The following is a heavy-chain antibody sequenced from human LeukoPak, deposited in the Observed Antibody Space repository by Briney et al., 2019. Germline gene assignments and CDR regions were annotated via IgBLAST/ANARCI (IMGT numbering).Heavy chain of an antibody. CDR1: GYTFTSFG. D-gene: IGHD2-2*01. Sequence: ASVKVSCKAYGYTFTSFGISWVRQAPGQGPEWMGWINTNTGNPTYAQGFTGRFVFSLDTSVSTAYLQISSLKAEDTAVYYCAREVRAFDYWGQGTLVTLSS. V-gene: IGHV7-4-1*02. CDR2: INTNTGNP. CDR3: AREVRAFDY. J-gene: IGHJ4*02.